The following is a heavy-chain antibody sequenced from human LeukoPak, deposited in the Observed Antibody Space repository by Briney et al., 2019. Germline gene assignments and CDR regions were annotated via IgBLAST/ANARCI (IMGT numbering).Heavy chain of an antibody. Sequence: ASVKVSCKASGGTFSSYAISWVRQAPGQGLECMGWINPYNANTDYAQTLQGRVTMTTDTSTSTAYMELRSLTSDDTAVYYCAREVYGSFDYWGQGTLVTVSS. CDR2: INPYNANT. V-gene: IGHV1-18*01. CDR1: GGTFSSYA. CDR3: AREVYGSFDY. D-gene: IGHD2/OR15-2a*01. J-gene: IGHJ4*02.